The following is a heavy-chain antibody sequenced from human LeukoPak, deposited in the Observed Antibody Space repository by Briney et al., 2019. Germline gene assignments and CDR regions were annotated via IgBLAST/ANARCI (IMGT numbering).Heavy chain of an antibody. D-gene: IGHD5-12*01. CDR3: ARDHIVATIMFDY. V-gene: IGHV1-2*02. CDR1: GGTFSSYA. CDR2: INPNSGGT. J-gene: IGHJ4*02. Sequence: ASVKVSCKASGGTFSSYAISWVRQAPGQGLEWMGWINPNSGGTNYAQKFQGRVTMTRDTSISTAYMELSRLRSDDTAVYYCARDHIVATIMFDYWGQGTLVTVSS.